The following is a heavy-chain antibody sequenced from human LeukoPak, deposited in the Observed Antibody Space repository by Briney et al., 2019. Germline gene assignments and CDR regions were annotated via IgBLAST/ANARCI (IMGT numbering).Heavy chain of an antibody. CDR3: ARADMSSGYTPNDY. V-gene: IGHV1-2*02. CDR2: INPNSGGT. CDR1: GYTFSDYY. D-gene: IGHD3-22*01. J-gene: IGHJ4*02. Sequence: ASVTVSCKASGYTFSDYYIHWVRQAPGQGLEWMGWINPNSGGTSYAQNFQGRVTVTRDTSIGTAYMELSRLRSDDAAVYYCARADMSSGYTPNDYWGQGTLVTVPS.